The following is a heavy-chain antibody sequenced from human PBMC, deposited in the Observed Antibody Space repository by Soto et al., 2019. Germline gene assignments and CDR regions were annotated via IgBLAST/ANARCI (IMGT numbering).Heavy chain of an antibody. D-gene: IGHD2-2*01. CDR1: GGSISSSSYY. CDR3: ASHGGNCISTSCYADYYYGMDV. CDR2: IYYSGST. V-gene: IGHV4-39*01. J-gene: IGHJ6*02. Sequence: QLQLQESGPGLVKPSETLSLTCTVSGGSISSSSYYWGWIRQPPGKGLEWIGSIYYSGSTYYNPSLKSRVTISVDTSKNQFSLKLSSVTAADTAVYYCASHGGNCISTSCYADYYYGMDVWGQGTTVTVSS.